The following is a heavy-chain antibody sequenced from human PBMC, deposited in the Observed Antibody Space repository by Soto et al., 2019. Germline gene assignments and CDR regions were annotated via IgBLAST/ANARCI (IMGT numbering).Heavy chain of an antibody. V-gene: IGHV1-46*01. Sequence: QVQLVQSGAEVKKPGASVKVSCRASGYIFTNYYIHWVRQAPGQGLEWMGIIKTSGGGTNYAQKFQGRGTMTRDTSTSTVYMELSSLRSEDTGVYYCAKVYYDSSGNPQGGFDYWGQGTLVTVSS. CDR2: IKTSGGGT. CDR1: GYIFTNYY. CDR3: AKVYYDSSGNPQGGFDY. D-gene: IGHD3-22*01. J-gene: IGHJ4*02.